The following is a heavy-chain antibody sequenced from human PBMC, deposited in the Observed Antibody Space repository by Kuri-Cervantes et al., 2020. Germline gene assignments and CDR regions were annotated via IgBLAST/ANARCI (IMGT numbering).Heavy chain of an antibody. CDR2: VKQDESEK. Sequence: GGSLRLSCAASGFTFSNAWMSWVRQAPGKGLEWVANVKQDESEKYYVDSVKGRFTISRDNAKNSVYLQINSLRVEDTGVYYCVRDGRSGWHFDYWGQGALVTVSS. D-gene: IGHD6-19*01. CDR3: VRDGRSGWHFDY. CDR1: GFTFSNAW. J-gene: IGHJ4*02. V-gene: IGHV3-7*01.